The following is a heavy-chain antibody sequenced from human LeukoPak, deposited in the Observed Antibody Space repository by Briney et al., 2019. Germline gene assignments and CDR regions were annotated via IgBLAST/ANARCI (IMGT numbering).Heavy chain of an antibody. Sequence: SETLSLTCTVSGGSISSYYWSWILQPPGKGLEWIGYIYYSGSTNYNPSLKSRVTISVDTSKNQFSLKLSSVTAADTAVYYCARHGSGALYYYGMDVWGQGTTVTVSS. D-gene: IGHD3-10*01. CDR3: ARHGSGALYYYGMDV. CDR1: GGSISSYY. J-gene: IGHJ6*02. CDR2: IYYSGST. V-gene: IGHV4-59*01.